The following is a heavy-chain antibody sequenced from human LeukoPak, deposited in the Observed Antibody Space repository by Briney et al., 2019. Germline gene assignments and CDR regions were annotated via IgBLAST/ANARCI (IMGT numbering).Heavy chain of an antibody. J-gene: IGHJ4*02. D-gene: IGHD3-3*01. Sequence: SETLSLTCAVSGYSISSGYYWGWIRQPPGKGLEWIGSIYHSGSTYYNPSLKSRVTISVDTSKNQFSLKLSSVTAADTAVYYCARLIRFLEWSSYFLPDYCGQGNLVTVSS. V-gene: IGHV4-38-2*01. CDR2: IYHSGST. CDR1: GYSISSGYY. CDR3: ARLIRFLEWSSYFLPDY.